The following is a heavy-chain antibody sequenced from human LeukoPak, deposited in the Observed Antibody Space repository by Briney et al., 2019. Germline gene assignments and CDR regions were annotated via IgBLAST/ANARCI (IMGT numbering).Heavy chain of an antibody. CDR3: ARLTTVTKDFDY. Sequence: SETLSLTCTVSGGSISSYYWSWIRQPPGKGLEWIGYIYHSGSTYYNPSLKSRVTISVDRSKNQFSLKLSSVTAADTAVYYCARLTTVTKDFDYWGQGTLVTVSS. CDR1: GGSISSYY. J-gene: IGHJ4*02. CDR2: IYHSGST. D-gene: IGHD4-17*01. V-gene: IGHV4-59*12.